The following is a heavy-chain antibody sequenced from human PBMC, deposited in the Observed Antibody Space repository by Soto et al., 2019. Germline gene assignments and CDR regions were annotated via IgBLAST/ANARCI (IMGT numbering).Heavy chain of an antibody. Sequence: QVQLVQSGAEVKKPGASVKVSCKASGYSFSTYDINWVRQAAGQGLEWMGWVNPKSGTTDYAQRFRGRVTMTSNTSISTADKELSALTPEDTAVYYCARPYCDSTSCYTDWFAPWGQGTLGTVSS. CDR1: GYSFSTYD. CDR2: VNPKSGTT. D-gene: IGHD2-2*02. V-gene: IGHV1-8*01. CDR3: ARPYCDSTSCYTDWFAP. J-gene: IGHJ5*02.